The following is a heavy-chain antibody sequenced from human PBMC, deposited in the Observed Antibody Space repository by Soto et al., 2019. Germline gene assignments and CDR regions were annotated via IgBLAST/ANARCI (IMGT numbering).Heavy chain of an antibody. CDR1: GFSLSTTGMG. Sequence: QITVKESGLTLVKPTQTLTLTCTFSGFSLSTTGMGVGWIRQSPGKALEWLALVYCDDDKRYSPSLRSRLTIPQHKSTSQMHLTNTKMDPVDTAKYYCACLTRSVYDSGRLWEKFAYWGQGTLVNVSS. D-gene: IGHD5-12*01. V-gene: IGHV2-5*02. CDR3: ACLTRSVYDSGRLWEKFAY. J-gene: IGHJ4*02. CDR2: VYCDDDK.